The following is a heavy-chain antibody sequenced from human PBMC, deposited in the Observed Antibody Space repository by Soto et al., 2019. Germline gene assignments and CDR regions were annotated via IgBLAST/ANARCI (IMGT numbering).Heavy chain of an antibody. D-gene: IGHD3-16*01. CDR2: ISGGGGSI. V-gene: IGHV3-23*01. J-gene: IGHJ4*02. CDR1: GFPFSAYA. CDR3: ALSSEELQLISGGGQLDY. Sequence: GGSLRLSCAASGFPFSAYAMNWVRQAPGKGLEWRSTISGGGGSIYYGASVKGRIIVSRDNPKNTLYLDLDNLRGDDTAVYYCALSSEELQLISGGGQLDYWGQGTQVTVSS.